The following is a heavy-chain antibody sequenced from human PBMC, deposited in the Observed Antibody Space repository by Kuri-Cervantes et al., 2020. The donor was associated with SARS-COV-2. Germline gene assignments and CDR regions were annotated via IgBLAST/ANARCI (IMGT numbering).Heavy chain of an antibody. CDR2: ISGSGSYI. CDR1: GFTFSGYT. V-gene: IGHV3-21*01. J-gene: IGHJ5*02. D-gene: IGHD6-13*01. Sequence: GGSLRLSCVATGFTFSGYTMNWVRQAPGKALQWVSSISGSGSYIYYADSVKGRFTISRDNAKNSLYLQMNSLRAEDTAVYYCARPQYSSSFHWFDPWGQGTLVTVSS. CDR3: ARPQYSSSFHWFDP.